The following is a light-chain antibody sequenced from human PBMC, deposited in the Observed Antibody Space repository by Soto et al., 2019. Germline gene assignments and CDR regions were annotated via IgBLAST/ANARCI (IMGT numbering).Light chain of an antibody. CDR3: NSYTSASTYV. CDR2: NVY. Sequence: QSVLTQPASVSGSPGQSITIFCTGTSSDIGIYNFVSWYQQLPGKAPKLMIYNVYSRPSGVSSRFSGSKSGNTASLTISWLQAEDEADYYCNSYTSASTYVFGTGTKVTVL. CDR1: SSDIGIYNF. V-gene: IGLV2-14*03. J-gene: IGLJ1*01.